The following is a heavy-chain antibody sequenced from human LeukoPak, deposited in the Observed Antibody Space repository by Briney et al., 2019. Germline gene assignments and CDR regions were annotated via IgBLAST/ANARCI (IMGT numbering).Heavy chain of an antibody. CDR1: GGTFSSYA. CDR2: IIPIFGTA. CDR3: ARAGTYSSSSAYYYYYYMDV. V-gene: IGHV1-69*05. Sequence: SVKVSCKASGGTFSSYAISWVRQAPGQGLEWMGGIIPIFGTANYAQKFQGRVTITTDESTSTAYMELSSLRSEDTAVYYCARAGTYSSSSAYYYYYYMDVWGKGTTVTVSS. J-gene: IGHJ6*03. D-gene: IGHD6-6*01.